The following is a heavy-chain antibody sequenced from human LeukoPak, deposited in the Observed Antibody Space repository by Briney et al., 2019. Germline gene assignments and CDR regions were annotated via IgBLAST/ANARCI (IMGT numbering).Heavy chain of an antibody. J-gene: IGHJ4*02. V-gene: IGHV4-39*01. D-gene: IGHD3-10*01. CDR3: ARRGGDYYGSGSYYNKQFDY. Sequence: SETLSLTCTVSGGSISSSSYYWGWIRQPPGKGLEWIGSIYYSGSTYYNPSLKSRVTISVDTSKNQFSLKLSSVTAADTAVYYCARRGGDYYGSGSYYNKQFDYWGQGTLVTVSS. CDR2: IYYSGST. CDR1: GGSISSSSYY.